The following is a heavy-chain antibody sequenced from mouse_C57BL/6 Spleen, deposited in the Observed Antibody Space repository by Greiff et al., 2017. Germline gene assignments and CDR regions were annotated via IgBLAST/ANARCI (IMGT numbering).Heavy chain of an antibody. CDR1: GYSITSGYY. D-gene: IGHD1-1*01. CDR3: ARDNYGSSYGGAMDY. CDR2: ISYDGSN. J-gene: IGHJ4*01. V-gene: IGHV3-6*01. Sequence: EVKLQESGPGLVKPSQSLSLTCSVTGYSITSGYYWNWIRQFPGNKLEWMGYISYDGSNNYNPSLKNRISITRDTSKNQFFLKLNSVTTEDTATYYCARDNYGSSYGGAMDYWGQGTSVTVSS.